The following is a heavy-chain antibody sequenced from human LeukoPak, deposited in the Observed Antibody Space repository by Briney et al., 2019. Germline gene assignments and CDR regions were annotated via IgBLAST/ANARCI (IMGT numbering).Heavy chain of an antibody. CDR1: GFTFSSYW. CDR3: AREHCSSSSCHLDY. V-gene: IGHV3-7*04. CDR2: IKQDASEK. J-gene: IGHJ4*02. D-gene: IGHD2-2*01. Sequence: QSGGSLRLSCAASGFTFSSYWMSWSRQPPGKGLRGWPNIKQDASEKYYVNSVRGRFSIARDNAKNSLYLQMNSLRAEDTAVYYCAREHCSSSSCHLDYWGQGTLVTVSS.